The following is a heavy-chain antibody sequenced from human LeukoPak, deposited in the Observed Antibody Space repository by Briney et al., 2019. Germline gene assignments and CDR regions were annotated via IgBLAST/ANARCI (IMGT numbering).Heavy chain of an antibody. D-gene: IGHD6-13*01. CDR1: GFTFSSYS. V-gene: IGHV3-21*01. CDR3: ARWGIAAAGRRGTFDY. CDR2: ISSSSSYI. Sequence: KSGGSLRLSCAASGFTFSSYSMNWVRQAPGKGLEWVSSISSSSSYIYYADSVKGRFTISRDNAKNSLYLQMNSLRAEDTAVYYCARWGIAAAGRRGTFDYWGQGTLVTVSS. J-gene: IGHJ4*02.